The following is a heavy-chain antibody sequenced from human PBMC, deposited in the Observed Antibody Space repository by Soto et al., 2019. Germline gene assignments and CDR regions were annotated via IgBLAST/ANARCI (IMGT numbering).Heavy chain of an antibody. D-gene: IGHD3-3*01. Sequence: ESLKISCKGSGYNFAGYWIAWVRQMPVKGLELMGIIYPIDSDTRYRPSFQGQVTISADKSIGSAYLQWSSLRASDTAMYYCARGGVSTRTFDYWGQGTPVIVSS. CDR1: GYNFAGYW. J-gene: IGHJ4*02. CDR3: ARGGVSTRTFDY. V-gene: IGHV5-51*01. CDR2: IYPIDSDT.